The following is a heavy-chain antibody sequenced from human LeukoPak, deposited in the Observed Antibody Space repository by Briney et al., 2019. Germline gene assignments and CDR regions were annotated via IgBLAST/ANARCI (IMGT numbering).Heavy chain of an antibody. CDR3: ARDLGIAAFFDY. CDR1: GYTFTGYY. CDR2: INPNSGGT. Sequence: ASVKVSCKASGYTFTGYYMHRVRQAPGQGLEWMGWINPNSGGTNYAQKFQGRVTMTRDTSISTAYMELSRLRSDDTAVYYCARDLGIAAFFDYWGQGTLVTVSS. V-gene: IGHV1-2*02. D-gene: IGHD6-25*01. J-gene: IGHJ4*02.